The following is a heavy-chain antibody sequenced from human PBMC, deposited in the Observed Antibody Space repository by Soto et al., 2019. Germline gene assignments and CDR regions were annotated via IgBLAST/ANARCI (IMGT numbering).Heavy chain of an antibody. V-gene: IGHV1-18*01. CDR2: ISAYNGNT. Sequence: QVQLVQSGAEVKKPGASVKVSCKASGYTFTSYGINWVRQAPGQGLEWKGGISAYNGNTNYAQKLQGRVTMTTDTSKSPPYMEVRSLRSDDSAVYYCARDRPQLLWFGKNYYYGMDVWGQGTTVTVSS. CDR3: ARDRPQLLWFGKNYYYGMDV. D-gene: IGHD3-10*01. CDR1: GYTFTSYG. J-gene: IGHJ6*02.